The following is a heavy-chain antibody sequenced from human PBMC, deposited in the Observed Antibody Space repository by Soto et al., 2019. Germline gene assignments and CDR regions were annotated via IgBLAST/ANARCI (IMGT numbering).Heavy chain of an antibody. CDR2: VTSSSSHI. D-gene: IGHD2-15*01. CDR1: GFTFSTYG. V-gene: IGHV3-21*01. Sequence: EVQLVESGGGLVKPGGSLRLSCAASGFTFSTYGMNWVRQAPGKGLEWVSSVTSSSSHIYYADPVKGRFTISRDNAEKSLYLQMNSLTVEDTALYYCAGSRSGVLPTFDYWGQGTLVTVSS. J-gene: IGHJ4*02. CDR3: AGSRSGVLPTFDY.